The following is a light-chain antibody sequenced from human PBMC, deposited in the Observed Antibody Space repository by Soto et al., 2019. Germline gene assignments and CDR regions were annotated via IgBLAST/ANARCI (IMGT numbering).Light chain of an antibody. V-gene: IGKV4-1*01. CDR1: QSVLYSSDNKSY. CDR2: WAS. J-gene: IGKJ4*01. Sequence: DIVMTQSPDSLAVSLGERATINCKSSQSVLYSSDNKSYLAWYQHKPGQPPKLLIYWASTRESGVPDRISGSGSGTDFTLTISSLQAEDVAVYYCQQYYNTPLTFGGGTKVDI. CDR3: QQYYNTPLT.